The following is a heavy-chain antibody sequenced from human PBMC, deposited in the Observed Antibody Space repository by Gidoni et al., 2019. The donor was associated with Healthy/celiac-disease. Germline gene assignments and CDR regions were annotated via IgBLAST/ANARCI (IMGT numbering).Heavy chain of an antibody. CDR1: GGSISSYS. CDR2: IYYSGST. Sequence: QVQLQASGPGLVKPSETLSLTCTVSGGSISSYSWSWIRQPPGKGLEWIGYIYYSGSTNYNPSLKSRVTISVDTSKNQFSLKLSSVTAADTAVYYCARTVTLNYYYYYGMDVWGQGTTVTVSS. V-gene: IGHV4-59*01. CDR3: ARTVTLNYYYYYGMDV. J-gene: IGHJ6*02. D-gene: IGHD4-17*01.